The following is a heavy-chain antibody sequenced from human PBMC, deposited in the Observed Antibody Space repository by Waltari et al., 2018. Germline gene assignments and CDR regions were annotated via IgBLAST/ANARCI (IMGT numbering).Heavy chain of an antibody. CDR1: CGSISSSSYY. CDR2: IYYSVCT. V-gene: IGHV4-39*01. CDR3: ARLLWFGELSFDY. Sequence: QLQLQESGPGLVKPSETLSLTCTVSCGSISSSSYYWRWLRQPPGKGLEWIGSIYYSVCTYYNPSLKSRVTISVDTSKNQFSLKLSSVTAADTAVYYCARLLWFGELSFDYWGQGTLVTVSS. J-gene: IGHJ4*02. D-gene: IGHD3-10*01.